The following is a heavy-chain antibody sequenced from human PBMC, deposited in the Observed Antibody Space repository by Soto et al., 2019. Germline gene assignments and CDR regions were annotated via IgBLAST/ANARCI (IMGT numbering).Heavy chain of an antibody. J-gene: IGHJ6*02. D-gene: IGHD5-18*01. Sequence: NPSETLSLTCTVSGGSISSGGYYWSWIRQHPGKGLEWIGYIYYSGSTYYNPSLKSRVTISVDTSKNQFSLKLSSVTAADTAVYYCASLQLWQNYYYYYGMDVWGQGTTVTVSS. CDR1: GGSISSGGYY. V-gene: IGHV4-31*03. CDR2: IYYSGST. CDR3: ASLQLWQNYYYYYGMDV.